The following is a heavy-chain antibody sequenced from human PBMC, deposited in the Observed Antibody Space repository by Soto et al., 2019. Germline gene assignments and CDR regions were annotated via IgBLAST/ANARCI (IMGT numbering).Heavy chain of an antibody. J-gene: IGHJ6*02. V-gene: IGHV4-61*08. Sequence: SETLSLTCTVSDGSISSGDYYWSWIRQPPGKGLEWIGYIYYSGSTNYNPSLKSRVTISVDTSKNQFSLKLSSVTAADTAVYYCATAAGYCSGGSCPYYYYGMDVWAKGPRSPSP. CDR1: DGSISSGDYY. CDR2: IYYSGST. D-gene: IGHD2-15*01. CDR3: ATAAGYCSGGSCPYYYYGMDV.